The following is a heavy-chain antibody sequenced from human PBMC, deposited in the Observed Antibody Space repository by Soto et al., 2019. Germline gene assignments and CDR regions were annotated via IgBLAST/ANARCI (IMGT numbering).Heavy chain of an antibody. CDR3: ARSHIVPRLLMYPYDY. D-gene: IGHD6-6*01. V-gene: IGHV4-59*08. J-gene: IGHJ4*02. Sequence: PSETLSLTCTVSGGSITGYYWSWIRQPPGKGPEWIGNIHYSGSTNYNPSLKSRVTISVDTSKNQFSLRLSSVTAADTAVYYCARSHIVPRLLMYPYDYWGQGTLVTVSS. CDR2: IHYSGST. CDR1: GGSITGYY.